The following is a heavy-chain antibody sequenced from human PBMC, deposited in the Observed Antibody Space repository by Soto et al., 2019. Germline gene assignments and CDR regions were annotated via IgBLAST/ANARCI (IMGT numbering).Heavy chain of an antibody. J-gene: IGHJ4*02. V-gene: IGHV4-39*01. Sequence: PSETLSLTCPVSGGSIRSSSYYWGWIRQPPGKGLEWIGSIYYSGSTYYNPSLKSRVTISVDTSKNQFSLKLSSVTAADTAVYYCARSLAEYYFDYWGQGTLVTVSS. CDR2: IYYSGST. CDR3: ARSLAEYYFDY. CDR1: GGSIRSSSYY. D-gene: IGHD1-1*01.